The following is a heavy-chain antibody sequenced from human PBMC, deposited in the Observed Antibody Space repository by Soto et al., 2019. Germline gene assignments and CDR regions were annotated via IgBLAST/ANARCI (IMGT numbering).Heavy chain of an antibody. V-gene: IGHV1-18*01. CDR1: GYTFTSYG. Sequence: ASVKVSCKASGYTFTSYGISWVRQAPGQGLEWMGWISAYNGNTNYAQKLQGRVTMTTDTSTSTAYMELRSLSSEDTAVYYCARYDCSGGSCYSPWFDPWGQGTLVTVSS. D-gene: IGHD2-15*01. CDR3: ARYDCSGGSCYSPWFDP. CDR2: ISAYNGNT. J-gene: IGHJ5*02.